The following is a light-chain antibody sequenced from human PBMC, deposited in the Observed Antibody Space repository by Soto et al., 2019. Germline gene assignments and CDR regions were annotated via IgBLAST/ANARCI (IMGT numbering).Light chain of an antibody. CDR3: QQSYSTPTPPT. V-gene: IGKV1-39*01. Sequence: DIQMNQSPSSLSASVGDRVTMTCRASQSITTHVNWYQQKPGKAPKLLIYAASILQSGVPSRFSGSGSGTDVTLTISSLQPEDFATYFCQQSYSTPTPPTFGQGTKVEIK. J-gene: IGKJ2*01. CDR1: QSITTH. CDR2: AAS.